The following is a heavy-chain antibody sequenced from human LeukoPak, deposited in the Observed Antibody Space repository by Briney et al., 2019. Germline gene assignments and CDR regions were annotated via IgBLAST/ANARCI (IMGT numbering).Heavy chain of an antibody. CDR3: ARLRYGCYFDY. V-gene: IGHV3-48*03. J-gene: IGHJ4*02. Sequence: PGGSLRLSCAASGFTFSSYEMNWVRQVPGKGLEWISYISSSGSTIYYADSVKGRFTISRDNAKNSLYLQMNSLRGEDTAVYYCARLRYGCYFDYWGQGTLVTVFS. D-gene: IGHD1-1*01. CDR2: ISSSGSTI. CDR1: GFTFSSYE.